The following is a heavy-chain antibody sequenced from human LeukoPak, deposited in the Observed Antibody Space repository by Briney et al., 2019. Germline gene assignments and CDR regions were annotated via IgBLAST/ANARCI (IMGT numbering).Heavy chain of an antibody. D-gene: IGHD2-21*02. CDR2: IYHSGST. Sequence: KPSETLSLTCAEYRGSFSGYYRSWIRQHPGKGLEWIGYIYHSGSTYYNPSLKSRVTISVDRSKNQFSLKLSSVTAADTAVYYCARGVVTAIEDYFDYWGQRTLVTVSS. V-gene: IGHV4-34*01. J-gene: IGHJ4*02. CDR1: RGSFSGYY. CDR3: ARGVVTAIEDYFDY.